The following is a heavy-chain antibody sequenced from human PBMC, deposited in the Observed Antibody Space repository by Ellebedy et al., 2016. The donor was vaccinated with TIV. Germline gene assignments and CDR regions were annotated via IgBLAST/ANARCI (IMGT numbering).Heavy chain of an antibody. CDR3: AKDDDLAYFHH. V-gene: IGHV4-39*07. CDR2: IYYSGST. J-gene: IGHJ1*01. CDR1: GVSISTRSYY. Sequence: MPGGSLRLSCAVSGVSISTRSYYWGWIRQPPGKGLEWIGSIYYSGSTYYNPSLKSRVAISLDTSKNQLSLKLTSVTAADTAVYYCAKDDDLAYFHHWGQGTLVTVS.